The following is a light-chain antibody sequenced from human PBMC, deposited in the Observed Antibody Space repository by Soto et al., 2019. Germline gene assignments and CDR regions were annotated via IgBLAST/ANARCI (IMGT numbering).Light chain of an antibody. CDR3: HQRSNWPPS. CDR2: DAS. V-gene: IGKV3-11*01. Sequence: EIVLTQSPATLSLSPGERATLSCRASQSVSSLLAWYQQKPGQAPRLLIYDASNRATGIPAGFSGSGSGTDFTLTISSLEPEDFAIYYCHQRSNWPPSFGPGTTVDI. J-gene: IGKJ3*01. CDR1: QSVSSL.